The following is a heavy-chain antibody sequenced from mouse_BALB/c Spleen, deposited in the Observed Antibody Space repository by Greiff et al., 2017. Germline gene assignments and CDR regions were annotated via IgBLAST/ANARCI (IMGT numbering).Heavy chain of an antibody. J-gene: IGHJ4*01. V-gene: IGHV5-17*02. Sequence: DVQLVESGGGLVQPGGSRKLSCAASGFTFSSFGMHWVRQAPEKGLEWVAYISSGSSTIYYADTVKGRFTISRDNPKNTLFLQMTSLRSEDTAMYYCARWRVYAMDYWGQGTSVTVSS. CDR1: GFTFSSFG. CDR2: ISSGSSTI. CDR3: ARWRVYAMDY.